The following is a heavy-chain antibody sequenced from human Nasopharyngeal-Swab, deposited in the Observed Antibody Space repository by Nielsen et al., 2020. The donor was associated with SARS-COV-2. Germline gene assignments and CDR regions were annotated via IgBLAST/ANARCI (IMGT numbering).Heavy chain of an antibody. Sequence: RQATGKGVEWIGSIYYSGSTYYNPSLKSRVTISVDTSKNQFSLKLSSVTAADTAVYYCARHRPDCSSTSCYISHYYYMDVWGKGTTVTVSS. CDR2: IYYSGST. J-gene: IGHJ6*03. CDR3: ARHRPDCSSTSCYISHYYYMDV. D-gene: IGHD2-2*02. V-gene: IGHV4-39*01.